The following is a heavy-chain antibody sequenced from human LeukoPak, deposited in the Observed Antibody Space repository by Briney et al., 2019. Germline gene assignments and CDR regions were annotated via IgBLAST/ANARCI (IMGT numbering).Heavy chain of an antibody. Sequence: PGRSLRLSCAASGFTFDDYAMHWVRQAPGKGLEWVSGISWNSGSIGYADSVKGRFTISRDNAKNSLYLQMSSLRAEDTAVYYCARREGSSGWYTFDYWGQGTLVTVSS. CDR2: ISWNSGSI. D-gene: IGHD6-19*01. CDR3: ARREGSSGWYTFDY. CDR1: GFTFDDYA. V-gene: IGHV3-9*01. J-gene: IGHJ4*02.